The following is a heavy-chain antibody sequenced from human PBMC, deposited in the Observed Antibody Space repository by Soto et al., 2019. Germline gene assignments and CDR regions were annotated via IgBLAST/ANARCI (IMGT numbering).Heavy chain of an antibody. CDR3: ASISSSSSVNDY. J-gene: IGHJ4*02. CDR2: IIPIFGTA. CDR1: GGTFSSYA. D-gene: IGHD6-6*01. Sequence: SVKVSCTASGGTFSSYAISWVRQAPGQGLEWMGGIIPIFGTANYAQKFQGRVTITADESTSTAYMELSSLRSEDTAVYYCASISSSSSVNDYWGQGTLVTVSS. V-gene: IGHV1-69*13.